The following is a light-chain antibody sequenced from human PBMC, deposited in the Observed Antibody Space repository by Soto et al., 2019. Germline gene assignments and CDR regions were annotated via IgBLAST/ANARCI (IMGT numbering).Light chain of an antibody. CDR3: QQYTSPPWT. Sequence: EIVLTQSPDTLSLSPGERATLSCRASQSVPGNYLAWLQQKPGQAPRVLIYGVSMRATGIPDRFSGSGSGTDFTLTISRLEPEDFAVYFCQQYTSPPWTLGQGTKVETK. J-gene: IGKJ1*01. V-gene: IGKV3-20*01. CDR1: QSVPGNY. CDR2: GVS.